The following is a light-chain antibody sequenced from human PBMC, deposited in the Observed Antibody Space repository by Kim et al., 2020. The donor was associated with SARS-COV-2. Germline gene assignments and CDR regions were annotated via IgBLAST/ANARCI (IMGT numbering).Light chain of an antibody. Sequence: LTQAPAVSVAWGQPDRITCQGDSLRTYYASWYQHKPGQAPILVIYGKNNRPSGIPDRFSGSSSGNTASLTVTGAQAVDEADSYCEARDKGGDHVVFGGGTQLTVL. CDR1: SLRTYY. J-gene: IGLJ2*01. CDR2: GKN. V-gene: IGLV3-19*01. CDR3: EARDKGGDHVV.